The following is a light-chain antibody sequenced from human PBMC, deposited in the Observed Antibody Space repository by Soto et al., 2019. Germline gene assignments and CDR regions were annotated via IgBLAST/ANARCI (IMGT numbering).Light chain of an antibody. CDR2: AAS. CDR3: QQYGSSPIT. Sequence: ETVLTQSPATVSLSPGDRATLPFSASQSVSSNKLAWYQQKPGQAPRLLIYAASSRATGIPDRFSGSGSGTDFTLTISRLEPEDFAVYYCQQYGSSPITFGQGTRLEIK. CDR1: QSVSSNK. V-gene: IGKV3-20*01. J-gene: IGKJ5*01.